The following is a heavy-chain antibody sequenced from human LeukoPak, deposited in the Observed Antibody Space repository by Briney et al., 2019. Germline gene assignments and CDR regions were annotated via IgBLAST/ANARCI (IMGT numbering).Heavy chain of an antibody. CDR1: GFTVSSNY. Sequence: GGSLRLSCAAFGFTVSSNYMTWVRQAPGKGLEWVSVIYTGGGTYYADSVKGRFTISRHNSKNTLYLEMNSLRPEDTAVYYCARGPYYYDSTGHHEGFDYWGQGTLVTVSS. CDR3: ARGPYYYDSTGHHEGFDY. CDR2: IYTGGGT. V-gene: IGHV3-53*04. D-gene: IGHD3-22*01. J-gene: IGHJ4*02.